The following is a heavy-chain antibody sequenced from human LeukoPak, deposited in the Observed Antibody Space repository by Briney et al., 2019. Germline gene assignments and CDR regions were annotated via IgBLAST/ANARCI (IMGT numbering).Heavy chain of an antibody. V-gene: IGHV1-18*01. Sequence: ASVKVSCKTSGYTFTNYGISWVRQAPGQGLEWMGWISGGYINDTNYAQKVQDRVTMTTDASTRTTYMELRNLRSDDTAVYYCARWLSHKGDYWGQGTLVTVSS. CDR1: GYTFTNYG. CDR2: ISGGYINDT. CDR3: ARWLSHKGDY. D-gene: IGHD5-12*01. J-gene: IGHJ4*02.